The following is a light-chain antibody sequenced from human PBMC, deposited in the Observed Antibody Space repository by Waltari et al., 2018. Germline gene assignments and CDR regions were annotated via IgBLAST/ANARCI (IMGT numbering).Light chain of an antibody. CDR1: SSDVGAYDY. J-gene: IGLJ2*01. CDR2: EVN. Sequence: QSALTQPPSPSGSPGQSVTIPCTGTSSDVGAYDYVSWYQHHPDKAPKLIIFEVNKWPSGVPDRFSGSKSGNTASLTVSGLQAEDEADYYCSSYAGTDNFVVFGGGTKLTVL. CDR3: SSYAGTDNFVV. V-gene: IGLV2-8*01.